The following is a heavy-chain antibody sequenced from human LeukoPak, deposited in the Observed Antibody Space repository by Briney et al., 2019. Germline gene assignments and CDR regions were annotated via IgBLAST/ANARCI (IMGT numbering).Heavy chain of an antibody. Sequence: GGSLTLSCVASGFNFNNYDLHWVRQAPGKGLEWVAFIKFHGHETFYADSVEGRFTFSRDKSRNTVYLQMNSLRSEDTAVYYCAREAPICRNADCRTGFDYWGQGTLVAVSS. J-gene: IGHJ4*02. D-gene: IGHD1-1*01. CDR3: AREAPICRNADCRTGFDY. V-gene: IGHV3-30*02. CDR1: GFNFNNYD. CDR2: IKFHGHET.